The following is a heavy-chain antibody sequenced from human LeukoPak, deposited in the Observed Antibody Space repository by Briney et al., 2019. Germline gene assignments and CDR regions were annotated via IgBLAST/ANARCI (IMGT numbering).Heavy chain of an antibody. CDR1: GDSISRFY. J-gene: IGHJ3*02. V-gene: IGHV4-59*01. Sequence: SETLSLTCTVSGDSISRFYWSWIRQPPGKGLEWIGYISYSGVTESNPSLKSRVTISVDTSKNQFSLKLSSVTAADAALYYCARDGYTYGLRGFDMWGQGTMVTVSS. CDR2: ISYSGVT. D-gene: IGHD5-18*01. CDR3: ARDGYTYGLRGFDM.